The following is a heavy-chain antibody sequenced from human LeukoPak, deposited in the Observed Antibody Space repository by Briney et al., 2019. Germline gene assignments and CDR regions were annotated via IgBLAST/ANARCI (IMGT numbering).Heavy chain of an antibody. J-gene: IGHJ6*03. D-gene: IGHD6-13*01. CDR2: INHSGST. Sequence: SETLSLTCAVYGGSFSGYYWSWIRQPPGKGLEWIGEINHSGSTNYNPSLKSRVTISVDTSKNQFSLKLSSVTAADTAVYYCARQYIGGYSRRREYYYYYMDVWGKGTTVTISS. V-gene: IGHV4-34*01. CDR1: GGSFSGYY. CDR3: ARQYIGGYSRRREYYYYYMDV.